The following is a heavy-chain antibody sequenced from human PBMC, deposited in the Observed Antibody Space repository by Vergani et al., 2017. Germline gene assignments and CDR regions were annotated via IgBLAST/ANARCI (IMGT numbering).Heavy chain of an antibody. V-gene: IGHV1-69*01. Sequence: QVQLVQSGAEVKKPGSSVKVSCKASGGTFSSYAISWVRQAPGQGLEWMGGIIPIFGTANYAQKFQGRVTITADESTSTAYMELSSLRSEDTAVYYCARFCSGGSFFPHYYFDYWGQGTLVTVSS. CDR3: ARFCSGGSFFPHYYFDY. D-gene: IGHD2-15*01. CDR1: GGTFSSYA. CDR2: IIPIFGTA. J-gene: IGHJ4*02.